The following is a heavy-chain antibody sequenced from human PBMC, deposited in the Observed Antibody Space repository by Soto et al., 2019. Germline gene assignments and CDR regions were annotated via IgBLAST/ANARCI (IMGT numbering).Heavy chain of an antibody. D-gene: IGHD1-26*01. V-gene: IGHV3-33*01. CDR3: ARVPPYSGSYFDY. CDR1: GFNFSSYG. J-gene: IGHJ4*02. Sequence: QVQLVESGGGVVQPGRSLRLSCAASGFNFSSYGMHWVRQAPGKGLEWVAVIWYDGSNKYYADSVKGRFTISRDNSKNTLYLQMNSLRAEDTAVYYCARVPPYSGSYFDYWGQGTLVTVSS. CDR2: IWYDGSNK.